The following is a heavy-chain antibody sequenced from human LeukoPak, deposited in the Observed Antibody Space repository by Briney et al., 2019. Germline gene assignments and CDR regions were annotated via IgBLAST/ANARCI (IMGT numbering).Heavy chain of an antibody. CDR1: GGTFSSYA. Sequence: SVKVSCKASGGTFSSYAISWVRQAPGQGLEWMGGIIPIFGTANYAQKFQGRVTITADKSTSTAYMELSSLRSDDTAVYYCARDTGRMTTDAFDIWGQGTMVTVSS. D-gene: IGHD4-17*01. CDR2: IIPIFGTA. J-gene: IGHJ3*02. V-gene: IGHV1-69*06. CDR3: ARDTGRMTTDAFDI.